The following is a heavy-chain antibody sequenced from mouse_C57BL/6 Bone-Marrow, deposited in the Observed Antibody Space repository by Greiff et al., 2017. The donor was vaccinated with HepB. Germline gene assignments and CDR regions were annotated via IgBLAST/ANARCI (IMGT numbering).Heavy chain of an antibody. CDR2: IYPRSGNT. V-gene: IGHV1-81*01. CDR1: GYTFTSYG. D-gene: IGHD1-1*01. J-gene: IGHJ1*03. Sequence: QVQLKESGAELARPGASVKLSCKASGYTFTSYGISWVKQRTGQGLEWIGEIYPRSGNTYYNEKFKGKSTLTADKSSSTAYMELRSLTCEDSAVYFCARGVTTVVATRWYFDVWGTGTTVTVSS. CDR3: ARGVTTVVATRWYFDV.